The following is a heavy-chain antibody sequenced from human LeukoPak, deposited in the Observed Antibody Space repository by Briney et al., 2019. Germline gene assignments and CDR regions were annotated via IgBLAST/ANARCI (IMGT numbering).Heavy chain of an antibody. J-gene: IGHJ5*02. CDR2: VSYSGSP. Sequence: PLETLSLTCTVSGDSISSSRYYWGWIRQPPGKGLEWIGSVSYSGSPYYNPSLKSRVTTSVDTSKNQFSLRLSSVTATDTAMYYCARHGWDYPSGTYYTFDPWGQGTLVTVSS. D-gene: IGHD3-10*01. V-gene: IGHV4-39*01. CDR3: ARHGWDYPSGTYYTFDP. CDR1: GDSISSSRYY.